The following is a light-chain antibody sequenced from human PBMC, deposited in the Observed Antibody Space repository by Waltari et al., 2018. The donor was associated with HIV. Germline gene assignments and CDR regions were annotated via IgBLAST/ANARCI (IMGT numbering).Light chain of an antibody. V-gene: IGLV2-8*01. CDR1: SSDVGGSTY. CDR2: EVS. Sequence: QSALTQPPSASGSPGQTVTISCTRPSSDVGGSTYVSWYQHHPGKAPKLMIYEVSKRPSGVPDRFSGSKSGNTASLTVSGLQAEDEADYYCNSYVGSNNYIFGTGTKVTVL. CDR3: NSYVGSNNYI. J-gene: IGLJ1*01.